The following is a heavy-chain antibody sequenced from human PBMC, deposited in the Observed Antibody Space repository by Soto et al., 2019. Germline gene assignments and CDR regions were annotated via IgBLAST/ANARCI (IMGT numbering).Heavy chain of an antibody. V-gene: IGHV3-21*01. D-gene: IGHD6-13*01. Sequence: EVQLVESGGGLVKPGGSLRLSCAASGFTFSSYSMNWVRQAPGKGLEWVSSISSSSSYIYYADSVKGRFTISRDNAKNTPYLQIKSLRGADNAAYYYGTFSPQRLISSIVYYYYYMDVWGKGTTVTVSS. J-gene: IGHJ6*03. CDR3: GTFSPQRLISSIVYYYYYMDV. CDR1: GFTFSSYS. CDR2: ISSSSSYI.